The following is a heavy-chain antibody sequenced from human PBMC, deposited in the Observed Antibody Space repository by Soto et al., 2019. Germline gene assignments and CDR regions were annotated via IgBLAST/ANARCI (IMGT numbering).Heavy chain of an antibody. J-gene: IGHJ4*02. D-gene: IGHD7-27*01. CDR2: INTGYGNT. Sequence: ASVKVSCKASGYTFSSYAMHWVRQAPGQRLEWMGWINTGYGNTKSSQKFQDRVTISRDTSASTAYMELTSLRSEDTAVYYCARDTGDGTFDFWGQGTLVTVSS. CDR1: GYTFSSYA. CDR3: ARDTGDGTFDF. V-gene: IGHV1-3*04.